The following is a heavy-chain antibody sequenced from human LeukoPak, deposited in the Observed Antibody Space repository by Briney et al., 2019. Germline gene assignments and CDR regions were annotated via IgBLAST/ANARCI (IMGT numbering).Heavy chain of an antibody. V-gene: IGHV4-59*01. CDR2: IYYSGST. D-gene: IGHD5-18*01. CDR3: ARASGYSYEVDY. CDR1: RGSISSNY. Sequence: SETLSLTCTVSRGSISSNYWTWIRQPPGKGPEWIGYIYYSGSTDYNPSLKSRVTISVDTSKNQFSLKLSSVTPADTAVYYCARASGYSYEVDYWGQGTLVTVSS. J-gene: IGHJ4*02.